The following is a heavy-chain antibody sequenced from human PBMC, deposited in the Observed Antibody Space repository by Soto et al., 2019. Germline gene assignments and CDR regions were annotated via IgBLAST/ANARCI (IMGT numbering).Heavy chain of an antibody. CDR3: ASLFYCSSTSCYYYYGMDV. CDR2: IYYSGST. D-gene: IGHD2-2*01. Sequence: PSETLSLTCTVSGGSIRSSNYYWGWIRQPPGKGLEWIGSIYYSGSTYYNPSLKSRVTISVDTSKNQFSLKLSSVTAADTAVYYCASLFYCSSTSCYYYYGMDVWGQGTTVTVSS. CDR1: GGSIRSSNYY. V-gene: IGHV4-39*01. J-gene: IGHJ6*02.